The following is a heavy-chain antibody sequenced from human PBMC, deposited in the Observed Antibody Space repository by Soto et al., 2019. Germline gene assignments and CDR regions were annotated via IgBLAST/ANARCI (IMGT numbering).Heavy chain of an antibody. Sequence: GGSLRLSCAASGFTFSSHAMHCVRQAAGKGLEWVAAISYDEIDKKYASSVKGRFTVSRDNVKNTLSLQMNSLRPEDTAVYYCAKDSGYQLPDNYFYYGLDVWGQGTTVTVSS. CDR1: GFTFSSHA. V-gene: IGHV3-30*18. CDR2: ISYDEIDK. D-gene: IGHD2-2*01. CDR3: AKDSGYQLPDNYFYYGLDV. J-gene: IGHJ6*02.